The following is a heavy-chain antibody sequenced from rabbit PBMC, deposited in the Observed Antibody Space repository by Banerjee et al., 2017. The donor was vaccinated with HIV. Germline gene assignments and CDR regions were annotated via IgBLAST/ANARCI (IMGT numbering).Heavy chain of an antibody. Sequence: QEQLEESGGDLVKPEGSLTLTCTASGFTLSGYWMSWVRQAPGKGLEWIGCINTSSGNTVYASWAKGRFTISRPSSTTVTLQMTSLTAADTATYFCARDLAAVTGWNFNLWGPGTLVTVS. J-gene: IGHJ4*01. V-gene: IGHV1S45*01. D-gene: IGHD7-1*01. CDR2: INTSSGNT. CDR3: ARDLAAVTGWNFNL. CDR1: GFTLSGYW.